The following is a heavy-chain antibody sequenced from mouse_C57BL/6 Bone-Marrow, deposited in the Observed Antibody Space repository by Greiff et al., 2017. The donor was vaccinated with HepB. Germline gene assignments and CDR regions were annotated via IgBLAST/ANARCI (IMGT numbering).Heavy chain of an antibody. Sequence: EVQRVESGGDLVKPGGSLKLSCAASGFTFSSYGMSWVRQTPDKRLEWVATISSGGSYTYYPDSVKGRFTISRDNAKNTLYLQMSSLKSEDTAMYYCARITTVVYFDYWGQGTTLTVSS. V-gene: IGHV5-6*01. D-gene: IGHD1-1*01. CDR2: ISSGGSYT. CDR3: ARITTVVYFDY. J-gene: IGHJ2*01. CDR1: GFTFSSYG.